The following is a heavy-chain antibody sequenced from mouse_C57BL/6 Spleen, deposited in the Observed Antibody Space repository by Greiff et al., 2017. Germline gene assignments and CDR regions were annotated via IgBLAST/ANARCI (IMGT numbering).Heavy chain of an antibody. CDR1: GYTFTSYW. V-gene: IGHV1-69*01. J-gene: IGHJ3*01. CDR3: ARGGLGPAWFAY. Sequence: VQLQQPGAELVMPGASVKLSCKASGYTFTSYWMHWVKQRPGQGLEWIGEIDPSDSYTNYNQKFKGKSTLTVDKSSSTAYMQLSSLTSEDSAVYYCARGGLGPAWFAYWGQGTLVTVSA. CDR2: IDPSDSYT. D-gene: IGHD4-1*01.